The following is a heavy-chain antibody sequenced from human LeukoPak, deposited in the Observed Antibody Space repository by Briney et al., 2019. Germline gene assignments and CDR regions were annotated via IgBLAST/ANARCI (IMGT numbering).Heavy chain of an antibody. D-gene: IGHD3-22*01. CDR2: ISYDGSNK. CDR3: ARDDDYYDSSGFDP. CDR1: GFTFSSYA. J-gene: IGHJ5*02. V-gene: IGHV3-30-3*01. Sequence: GSLRLSCAASGFTFSSYAMHWVRQAPGKGLEWVAVISYDGSNKYYADSVKGRFTISRDNSKNTLYLQMNSLRSEDTAVYYCARDDDYYDSSGFDPWGQGTLVTVSS.